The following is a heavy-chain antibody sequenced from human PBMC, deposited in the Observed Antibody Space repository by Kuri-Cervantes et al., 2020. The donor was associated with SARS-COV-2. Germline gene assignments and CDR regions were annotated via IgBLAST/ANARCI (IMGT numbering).Heavy chain of an antibody. V-gene: IGHV4-39*01. CDR3: VRVDCSAGTCYRRSFDY. J-gene: IGHJ4*02. CDR1: GGRISSSHYY. D-gene: IGHD2-15*01. CDR2: IYYSGST. Sequence: ESLQISGTAAGGRISSSHYYCGWIRQSPGKGLEWIGSIYYSGSTYYNPSLNSRVTISVDTSKNQFSLKLTSVTAADTAVYYCVRVDCSAGTCYRRSFDYCGRGTLVTVSS.